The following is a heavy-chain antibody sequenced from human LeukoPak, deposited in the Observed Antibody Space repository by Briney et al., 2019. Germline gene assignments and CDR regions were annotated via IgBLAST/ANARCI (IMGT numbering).Heavy chain of an antibody. CDR2: MNPNSGNT. D-gene: IGHD2-15*01. J-gene: IGHJ4*02. CDR1: GGTFSSYA. CDR3: ARAGGYCGRISCPYYFDY. V-gene: IGHV1-8*02. Sequence: ASVKVSCKASGGTFSSYAISWVRQAPGQGLEWMGWMNPNSGNTGYAQKFQGRVTMTRNTSVSTAYMELSSLRSEDTAVYYCARAGGYCGRISCPYYFDYWGQGSLVAVSS.